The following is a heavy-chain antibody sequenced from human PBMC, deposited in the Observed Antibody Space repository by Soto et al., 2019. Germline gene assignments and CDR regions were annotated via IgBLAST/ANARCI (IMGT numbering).Heavy chain of an antibody. CDR3: ARVHCSAGTCLDGLDF. CDR2: TYYRSKWFH. Sequence: SQTLSLTCVISGDSVSSNGACWNWIRQSPSRGLQWLGRTYYRSKWFHDYAASVESRMAIDPDTSRNQFSLQLNYVTPEDTAVYYCARVHCSAGTCLDGLDFWGQGTTVTVSS. V-gene: IGHV6-1*01. D-gene: IGHD2-15*01. J-gene: IGHJ6*02. CDR1: GDSVSSNGAC.